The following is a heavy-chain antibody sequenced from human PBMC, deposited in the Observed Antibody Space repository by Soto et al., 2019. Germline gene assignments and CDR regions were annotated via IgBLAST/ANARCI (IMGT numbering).Heavy chain of an antibody. CDR3: ARDLVGGAGFDY. V-gene: IGHV3-7*01. CDR2: IKQDGSEK. Sequence: PGGSLRLSCAASGFTFSSYWMSWVRQAPGKGLKWVANIKQDGSEKYYVDTVKGRFTISRDNAKNSLYQQMNSQRAEDTVLYYCARDLVGGAGFDYWGQGTLVTVSS. D-gene: IGHD6-13*01. CDR1: GFTFSSYW. J-gene: IGHJ4*02.